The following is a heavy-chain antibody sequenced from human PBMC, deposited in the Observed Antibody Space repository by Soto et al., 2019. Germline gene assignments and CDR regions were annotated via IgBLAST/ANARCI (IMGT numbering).Heavy chain of an antibody. V-gene: IGHV4-39*01. CDR2: MYYSGNT. D-gene: IGHD6-13*01. J-gene: IGHJ5*02. CDR1: GASITSTNYH. Sequence: LQLQESGPGLVKPSDTLSLTCTVSGASITSTNYHWGWIRQPPGKGLEWIGSMYYSGNTYYNPSLKSRVPMSVQTSENQFSLILSSVTVADTAVYYCQGYTTMTHFDPLGQRTLVNVFS. CDR3: QGYTTMTHFDP.